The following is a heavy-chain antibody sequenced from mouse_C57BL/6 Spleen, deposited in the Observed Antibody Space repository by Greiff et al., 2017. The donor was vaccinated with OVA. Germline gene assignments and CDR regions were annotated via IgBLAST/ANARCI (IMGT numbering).Heavy chain of an antibody. D-gene: IGHD1-1*02. CDR1: GYTFTDYY. V-gene: IGHV1-26*01. J-gene: IGHJ2*01. Sequence: VQLQQSGPELVKPGASVKISCKASGYTFTDYYMNWVKQSHGKSLEWIGDINPNNGGTSYNQKFKGKATLPVDKSSRTAYMELLSLTSEDSAVYYCARVAGDYWGQGTTLTVSS. CDR3: ARVAGDY. CDR2: INPNNGGT.